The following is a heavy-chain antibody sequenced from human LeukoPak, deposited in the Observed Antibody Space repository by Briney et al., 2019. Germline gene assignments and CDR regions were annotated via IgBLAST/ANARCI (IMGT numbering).Heavy chain of an antibody. D-gene: IGHD6-6*01. CDR2: VFDSGGT. CDR3: ARVGGLSTSSGYYYGMDV. CDR1: GGSISNYW. Sequence: SETLSLTCTVSGGSISNYWWSWIRQPPGKGLEWIGYVFDSGGTNYNPSLKSRVTISVDTSKKQFSLKLSSVTAADTAVYYCARVGGLSTSSGYYYGMDVWGQGTTVTVSS. V-gene: IGHV4-59*01. J-gene: IGHJ6*02.